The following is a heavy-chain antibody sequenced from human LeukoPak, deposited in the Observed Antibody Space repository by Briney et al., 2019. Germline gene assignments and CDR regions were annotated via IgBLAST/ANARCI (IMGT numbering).Heavy chain of an antibody. D-gene: IGHD3-22*01. CDR1: GFTFSSSG. CDR3: AKGGYYASSGSYAFDI. J-gene: IGHJ3*02. V-gene: IGHV3-30*18. Sequence: GGSLRLSCAASGFTFSSSGMHWVRQAPGKGLDWVAVISYDGTNKYYADSVKGRFTISRDNSKNTLSLQMNSLRAEDTAVYYCAKGGYYASSGSYAFDIWGQGTVVTVSS. CDR2: ISYDGTNK.